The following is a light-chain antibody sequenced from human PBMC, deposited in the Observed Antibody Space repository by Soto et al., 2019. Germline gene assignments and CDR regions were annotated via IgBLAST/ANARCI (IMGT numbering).Light chain of an antibody. J-gene: IGLJ1*01. CDR1: TSNIGSHT. CDR3: AAWDDRIYV. CDR2: SNT. V-gene: IGLV1-44*01. Sequence: QLLLTQPPSAHDAPGQTVTISCSGSTSNIGSHTVNWYQHLPGTAPKLLIYSNTQRPLGVPVRFSGSKSGTSASLAISGLQSEDEAEYYCAAWDDRIYVFGTGTKVNVL.